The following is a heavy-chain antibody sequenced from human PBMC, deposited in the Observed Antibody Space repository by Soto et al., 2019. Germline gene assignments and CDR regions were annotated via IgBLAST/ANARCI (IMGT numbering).Heavy chain of an antibody. D-gene: IGHD6-19*01. J-gene: IGHJ4*02. Sequence: SETLSLTCTVSGGSISSYYWSWIRQPPGKGLEWIGYIYYSGSTNYNPSLKSRVTISVDTSKNQFSLKLSSVTAADTAVYYCARARAVAGVTDYWGQGTLVTVSS. CDR3: ARARAVAGVTDY. CDR1: GGSISSYY. CDR2: IYYSGST. V-gene: IGHV4-59*01.